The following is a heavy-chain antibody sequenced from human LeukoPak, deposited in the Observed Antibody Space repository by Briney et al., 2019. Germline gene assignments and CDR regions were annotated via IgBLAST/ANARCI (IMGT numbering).Heavy chain of an antibody. CDR3: ARAYYGSGSYYNYFYYGVDV. V-gene: IGHV4-59*01. J-gene: IGHJ6*02. D-gene: IGHD3-10*01. CDR1: GAPISSYY. Sequence: PSETLSLTCTVSGAPISSYYWTWIRQSPGKGREWSGYISYSGSTNSDPSLRSRVTISLDSSKKQFSLRLTSVTAADTAVYYCARAYYGSGSYYNYFYYGVDVWGQGTTVTVSS. CDR2: ISYSGST.